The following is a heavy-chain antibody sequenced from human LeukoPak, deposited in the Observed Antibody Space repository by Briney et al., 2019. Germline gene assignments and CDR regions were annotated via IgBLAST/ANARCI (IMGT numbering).Heavy chain of an antibody. CDR2: ISWDSGNI. V-gene: IGHV3-9*01. J-gene: IGHJ6*02. CDR3: AKDSRLYYYYGMDV. CDR1: GFTFDDYA. Sequence: GGSLRLSCAASGFTFDDYAMHWVRQAPGKGLEWVSGISWDSGNIGYADSVKGRFTISRDNAKNSLYLQMNSLRAEDTALYYRAKDSRLYYYYGMDVWGQGTTVTVSS.